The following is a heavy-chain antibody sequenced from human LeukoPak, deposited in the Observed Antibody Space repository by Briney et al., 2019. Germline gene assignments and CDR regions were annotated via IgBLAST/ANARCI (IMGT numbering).Heavy chain of an antibody. J-gene: IGHJ4*02. CDR2: ISYDGSNK. D-gene: IGHD6-19*01. CDR1: GFTFSSYA. CDR3: RLSSSGSFDY. Sequence: GGSLRLSCAASGFTFSSYAMHWVRQAPGKGLEWVAVISYDGSNKYYADSVKGRFTISRDNSKNTMYLQTNSLRAEDTAVSYCRLSSSGSFDYWGQGTLVTVSS. V-gene: IGHV3-30-3*01.